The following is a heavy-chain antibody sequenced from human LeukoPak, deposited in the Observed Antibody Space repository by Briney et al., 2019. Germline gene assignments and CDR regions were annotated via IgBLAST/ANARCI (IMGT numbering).Heavy chain of an antibody. CDR1: GGSISSGSYY. D-gene: IGHD3-16*01. Sequence: SSETLSLTCTVSGGSISSGSYYWSWIRQPAGKGLEWTGRIYTSGSTNYNPSLKSRVTISVDTSKNQFSLKLSSVTAADTAVYYCARMLGAARYFDYWGQGTLVTVSS. CDR3: ARMLGAARYFDY. V-gene: IGHV4-61*02. J-gene: IGHJ4*02. CDR2: IYTSGST.